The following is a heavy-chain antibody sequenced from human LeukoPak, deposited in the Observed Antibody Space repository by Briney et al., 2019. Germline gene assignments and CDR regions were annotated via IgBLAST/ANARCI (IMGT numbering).Heavy chain of an antibody. D-gene: IGHD7-27*01. CDR2: INSDGSST. CDR3: ARKVLPGYFDY. Sequence: GGSLRLSCAASGFTFSSYWMHWVRQAPGKGLVWVSRINSDGSSTSYADSVKGRFTISRDNAKNTLYLQMNSLRAEDTAVFFWARKVLPGYFDYWGQGTLVTVSS. V-gene: IGHV3-74*01. J-gene: IGHJ4*02. CDR1: GFTFSSYW.